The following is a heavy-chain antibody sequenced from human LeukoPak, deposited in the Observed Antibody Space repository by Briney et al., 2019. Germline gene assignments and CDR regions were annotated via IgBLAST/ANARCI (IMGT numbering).Heavy chain of an antibody. CDR2: ISGSGDST. J-gene: IGHJ4*02. Sequence: GGSLRLSCAASGFTFSSYTMSWVRQAPGKGLEWVSAISGSGDSTYYADSVKGRFTISRDNSKNTLYLQMNSLRAEDTAVYYCAKEGDSSSWYDLYDYWGQGTLVTVSS. CDR1: GFTFSSYT. V-gene: IGHV3-23*01. CDR3: AKEGDSSSWYDLYDY. D-gene: IGHD6-13*01.